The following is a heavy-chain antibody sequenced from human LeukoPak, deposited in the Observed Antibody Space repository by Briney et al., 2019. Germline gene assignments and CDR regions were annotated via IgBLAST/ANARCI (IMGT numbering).Heavy chain of an antibody. CDR2: IYYSGST. V-gene: IGHV4-59*01. Sequence: KTSETLSLTCTVSGGSISSYYWSWIRQPPGKGLEWIGYIYYSGSTNYNPSLKSRVTISVDTSKNQFSLKLSSVTAADTAVYYCARVSVVVPAAARSYWYFDLWGRGTLVTVSS. CDR1: GGSISSYY. D-gene: IGHD2-2*01. CDR3: ARVSVVVPAAARSYWYFDL. J-gene: IGHJ2*01.